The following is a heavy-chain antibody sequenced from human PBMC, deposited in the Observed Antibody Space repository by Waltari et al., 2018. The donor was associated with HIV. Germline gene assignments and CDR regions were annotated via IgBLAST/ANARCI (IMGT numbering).Heavy chain of an antibody. V-gene: IGHV3-74*01. J-gene: IGHJ6*02. D-gene: IGHD3-10*01. CDR1: GFTFRRYW. Sequence: EVQLVESGGGLVQPGGSLRLSCAASGFTFRRYWMHWVRKAPGKGLVWVSRFQSVGRKTSDEDVVKGRFTITRDNAKNTLDVEMNSLRAEDTAVYYCARREATVVRGVYYYGMDVWGQGTTVTVSS. CDR2: FQSVGRKT. CDR3: ARREATVVRGVYYYGMDV.